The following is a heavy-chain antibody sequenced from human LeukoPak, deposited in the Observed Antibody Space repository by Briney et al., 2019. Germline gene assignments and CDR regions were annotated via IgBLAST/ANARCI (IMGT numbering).Heavy chain of an antibody. CDR1: GFTFSSYE. Sequence: GGSLRLSCAASGFTFSSYEMNWVRQAPAKGLEWVSYISSSGSTRYYADSVKGRFTISRDNAKNSLYLQMNSLRAEDTAVYYCAREGGITLLRGTFDYWGQGTLVTVSS. D-gene: IGHD3-10*01. J-gene: IGHJ4*02. CDR2: ISSSGSTR. V-gene: IGHV3-48*03. CDR3: AREGGITLLRGTFDY.